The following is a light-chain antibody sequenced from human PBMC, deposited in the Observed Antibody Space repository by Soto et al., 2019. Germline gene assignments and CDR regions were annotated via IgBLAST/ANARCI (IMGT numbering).Light chain of an antibody. CDR2: EVS. CDR1: SSDVGGYIF. CDR3: SSYTSSSTVV. J-gene: IGLJ3*02. V-gene: IGLV2-14*01. Sequence: QSVLTQPASVSGSPGQSITISCTGTSSDVGGYIFVSWYQHHPGKVPKLMIYEVSNRPSGVSNRFSGSKSGNTASLTISGLQAEDEADYYCSSYTSSSTVVFGGGTQLTVL.